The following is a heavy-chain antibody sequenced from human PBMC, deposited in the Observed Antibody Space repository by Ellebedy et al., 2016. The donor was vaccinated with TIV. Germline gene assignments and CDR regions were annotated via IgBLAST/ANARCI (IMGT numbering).Heavy chain of an antibody. CDR3: AREVQPLSTKFDY. D-gene: IGHD5-24*01. CDR2: ISYDGSNK. CDR1: GFTFSRYG. Sequence: GESLKISCAASGFTFSRYGMHWVRQAPGKGLEWVAVISYDGSNKYYADSVKGRFTISRDNSKNTLYLQMNSLRAEDTAVYYCAREVQPLSTKFDYWGQGTLVTVSS. V-gene: IGHV3-30*03. J-gene: IGHJ4*02.